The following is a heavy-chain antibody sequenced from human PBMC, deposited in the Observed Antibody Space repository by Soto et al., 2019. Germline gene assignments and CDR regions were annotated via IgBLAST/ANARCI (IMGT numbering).Heavy chain of an antibody. J-gene: IGHJ4*02. D-gene: IGHD1-26*01. V-gene: IGHV3-15*05. Sequence: EVQLVESGGGLVKPGGSLRLSCAASGFDFSNGWMSWVRQAPGKGLEWVGRIKSKVHGETTDYAAHVKGRFTISRDDSRNTLYLQMHSLQTDDTAVYYCSTDEWEWGKGTLVTVSS. CDR2: IKSKVHGETT. CDR3: STDEWE. CDR1: GFDFSNGW.